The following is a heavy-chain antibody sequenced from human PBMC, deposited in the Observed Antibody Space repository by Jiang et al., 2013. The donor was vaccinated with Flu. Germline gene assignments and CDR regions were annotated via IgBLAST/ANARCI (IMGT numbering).Heavy chain of an antibody. CDR2: IFPRDSSS. V-gene: IGHV5-51*01. D-gene: IGHD3-10*01. Sequence: GAEVKKPGESLKISCQASGYTFSNYWIAWVRHMPGKGLEWMGIIFPRDSSSKYSPSFQGQVTLSVDKSITTAYLQLNSLEASDSAIYYCARIRSNWYDAPFDWWGQGTLVTVSS. CDR1: GYTFSNYW. J-gene: IGHJ4*02. CDR3: ARIRSNWYDAPFDW.